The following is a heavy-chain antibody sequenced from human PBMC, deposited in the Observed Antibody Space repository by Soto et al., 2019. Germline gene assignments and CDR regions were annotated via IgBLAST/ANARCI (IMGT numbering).Heavy chain of an antibody. J-gene: IGHJ4*02. CDR2: ILGSDYST. CDR3: AKNQGVEVVPLATVDCIDS. D-gene: IGHD2-2*01. CDR1: GFTLSNYG. V-gene: IGHV3-23*01. Sequence: PGGSLRLSCAASGFTLSNYGMSSVRQAPGKGLEWVSGILGSDYSTYYADAVKGRFIISRDNSKSTVYLELNNLSADDMAVYHCAKNQGVEVVPLATVDCIDSWGQGSVVTVSS.